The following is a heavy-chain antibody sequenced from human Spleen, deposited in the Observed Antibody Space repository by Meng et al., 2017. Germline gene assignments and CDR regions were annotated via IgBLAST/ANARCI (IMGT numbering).Heavy chain of an antibody. Sequence: ASVKVSCKASGGTFSSYTISWVRQAPGQGLEWMGWISAYNGNTNYAQKLQGRVTMTTDTSTSTAYMELRSLRSDDTAVYYCARRTMITFGGVIVREADYWGQGTLVTVSS. V-gene: IGHV1-18*01. CDR1: GGTFSSYT. J-gene: IGHJ4*02. CDR2: ISAYNGNT. D-gene: IGHD3-16*02. CDR3: ARRTMITFGGVIVREADY.